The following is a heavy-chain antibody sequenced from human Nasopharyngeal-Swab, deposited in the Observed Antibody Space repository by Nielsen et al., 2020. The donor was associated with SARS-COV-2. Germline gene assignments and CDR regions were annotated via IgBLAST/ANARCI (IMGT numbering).Heavy chain of an antibody. D-gene: IGHD5-24*01. CDR3: ARTDGYTSTNAFDI. J-gene: IGHJ3*02. CDR2: ISSSSTTI. V-gene: IGHV3-11*04. Sequence: GESLKISCAASGFTFSDYYMSWIRQAPGKGLEWVSYISSSSTTIYYADSVKGRFTISRGNAKNSLYLQMNSLRAEDTAVYYCARTDGYTSTNAFDIWGQGTMVTVSS. CDR1: GFTFSDYY.